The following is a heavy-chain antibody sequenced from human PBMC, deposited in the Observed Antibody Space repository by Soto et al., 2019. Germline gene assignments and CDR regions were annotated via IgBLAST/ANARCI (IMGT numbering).Heavy chain of an antibody. Sequence: EVQLVESGGGLVQPGGSLRLSCAASGFTFSSYAMNWVRQAPGKGLEWVSYISTGDSPIYYADSVKGRFTISRDNAKNSLYLQMISLRAEDTAVYYCATVCRYSRTSNSIYWGQGTLVTVSS. CDR2: ISTGDSPI. CDR1: GFTFSSYA. V-gene: IGHV3-48*01. CDR3: ATVCRYSRTSNSIY. D-gene: IGHD2-15*01. J-gene: IGHJ4*02.